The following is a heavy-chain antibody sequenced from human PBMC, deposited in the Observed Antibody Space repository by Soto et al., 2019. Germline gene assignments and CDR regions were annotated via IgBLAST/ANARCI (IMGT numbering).Heavy chain of an antibody. J-gene: IGHJ4*02. Sequence: QVQLVASGGGVVQPGRSLRLSCAASGFTFSIFGMHWVRQAPGKGLEWAAIIWYDGSNAYYADSVRGRFTISRDNSKNTVYLQMNSLRAEDTAVYYCARDKGSSTVVSGISQEGYFDSWGQGTLVTVSS. CDR3: ARDKGSSTVVSGISQEGYFDS. CDR1: GFTFSIFG. D-gene: IGHD6-19*01. V-gene: IGHV3-33*01. CDR2: IWYDGSNA.